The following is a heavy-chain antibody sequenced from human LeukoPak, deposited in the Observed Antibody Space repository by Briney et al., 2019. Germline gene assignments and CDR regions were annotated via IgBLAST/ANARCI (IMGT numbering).Heavy chain of an antibody. CDR1: GFTFSSYA. CDR2: ISGSGGST. D-gene: IGHD6-13*01. J-gene: IGHJ4*02. CDR3: ARDRIAATGNSPFNTNLFPT. V-gene: IGHV3-23*01. Sequence: PGGSLRLSCAASGFTFSSYAMSWVRQAPGKGLEWVSAISGSGGSTYYADSVKGRFTISRDNSKNTLYLQMNSLRAEDTAVYYCARDRIAATGNSPFNTNLFPTRGQGTLVTVSS.